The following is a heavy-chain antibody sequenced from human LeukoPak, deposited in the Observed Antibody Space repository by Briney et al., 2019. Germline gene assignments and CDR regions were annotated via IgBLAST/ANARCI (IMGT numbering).Heavy chain of an antibody. CDR1: GGSISSSSYY. Sequence: PSETLSLTCTVSGGSISSSSYYWGWIRQPPGKGLEWIGSIYYSGSTYYNPSLKSRVTISVYTSKNQFSLKLSSVTAADTAVYYCARLRYYYDSSGYYADYWGQGTLVTVSS. CDR2: IYYSGST. J-gene: IGHJ4*02. CDR3: ARLRYYYDSSGYYADY. D-gene: IGHD3-22*01. V-gene: IGHV4-39*01.